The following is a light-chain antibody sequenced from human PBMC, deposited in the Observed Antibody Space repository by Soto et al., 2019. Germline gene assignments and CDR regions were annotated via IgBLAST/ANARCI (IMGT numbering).Light chain of an antibody. CDR3: HSYESNNVV. Sequence: NFMLTQPNSVSESPGKTVIISCTRSSGSIASNYVQWYQQRPGSAPTIVIYEDNQRPSGVPDRFSGSVDSSSNSASLTISGLKTEDEADYYCHSYESNNVVFGGGTQLTVL. CDR2: EDN. CDR1: SGSIASNY. V-gene: IGLV6-57*03. J-gene: IGLJ3*02.